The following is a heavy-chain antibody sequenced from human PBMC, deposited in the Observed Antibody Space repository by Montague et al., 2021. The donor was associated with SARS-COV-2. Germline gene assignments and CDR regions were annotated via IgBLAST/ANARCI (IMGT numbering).Heavy chain of an antibody. V-gene: IGHV4-34*01. Sequence: SETLSLTCAVYGGSFSGYYWTWIRQPPGKGLEWIGEINHSGSTNXNPSLKSRVTISVDTSKNKFSLKLSSVTAADTAVYYCARRRRGIAAAVNWFDPWGQGTLVTVSS. CDR3: ARRRRGIAAAVNWFDP. CDR1: GGSFSGYY. CDR2: INHSGST. J-gene: IGHJ5*02. D-gene: IGHD6-13*01.